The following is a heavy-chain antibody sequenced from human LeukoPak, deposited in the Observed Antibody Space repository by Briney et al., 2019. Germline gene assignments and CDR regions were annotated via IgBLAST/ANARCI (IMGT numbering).Heavy chain of an antibody. Sequence: PGGSLRLSCTASGFTFGDYAMSWIRQAPGKGLEWVSAISGGGGGTYYADSVKGRFTISRDDSKNTLYLQMNSLRAEDTAVYYCAKEVGSSGYYYVPFDYWGQGTLVTVSS. D-gene: IGHD3-22*01. CDR2: ISGGGGGT. CDR3: AKEVGSSGYYYVPFDY. J-gene: IGHJ4*02. CDR1: GFTFGDYA. V-gene: IGHV3-23*01.